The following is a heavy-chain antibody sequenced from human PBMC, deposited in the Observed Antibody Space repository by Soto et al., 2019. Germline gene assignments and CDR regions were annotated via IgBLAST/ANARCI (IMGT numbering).Heavy chain of an antibody. D-gene: IGHD6-13*01. J-gene: IGHJ2*01. CDR2: ISGRGGST. CDR1: GFTFSTYA. Sequence: EVQVLESGGGLVQPGGSLRLSCAASGFTFSTYAMSWVRQAPGKGLEWVSGISGRGGSTYYADSVKGRFTISRDNSKKTLFLQMSSLRAEDTAVYFCAKGGAAAGMGYFDLWGRSTLVTVSS. CDR3: AKGGAAAGMGYFDL. V-gene: IGHV3-23*01.